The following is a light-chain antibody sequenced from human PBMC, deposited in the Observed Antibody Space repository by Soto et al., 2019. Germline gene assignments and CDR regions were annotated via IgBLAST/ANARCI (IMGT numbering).Light chain of an antibody. CDR2: GAS. CDR3: QQHGSLPPT. J-gene: IGKJ1*01. V-gene: IGKV3-20*01. Sequence: EIVLTQSPGTLSLSPGETATLSYRASQSLSSNSIAWYQQRLGQAPRLLIFGASNRPTDIPDRFSGSGSGTDFNLSISRLEPEDFSVYYCQQHGSLPPTFGQGTRVDIK. CDR1: QSLSSNS.